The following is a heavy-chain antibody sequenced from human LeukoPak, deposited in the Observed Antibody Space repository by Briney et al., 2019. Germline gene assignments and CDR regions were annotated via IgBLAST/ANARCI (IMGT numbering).Heavy chain of an antibody. J-gene: IGHJ3*02. CDR2: IYYSGST. Sequence: SETLSLTCTVSGGSISSGDYYWSWIRQPPGKGLEWIGYIYYSGSTYYNPSLKSRVTISVDTSKNQFSLKLSSVTAADTAVYYCARDPNTVTTTGAFDIWGQGTMVTVSS. V-gene: IGHV4-30-4*08. CDR3: ARDPNTVTTTGAFDI. CDR1: GGSISSGDYY. D-gene: IGHD4-17*01.